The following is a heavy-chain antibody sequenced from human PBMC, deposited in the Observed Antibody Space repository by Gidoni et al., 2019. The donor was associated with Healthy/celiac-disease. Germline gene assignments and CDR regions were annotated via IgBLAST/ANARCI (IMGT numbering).Heavy chain of an antibody. CDR3: AKGEGPRAYGGNSGDFDY. Sequence: QVQLVESGGGVVQPGRSLRLSCAASGFTFRSYGMHWVRQAPGKGLEWVAVISYDGSNKYYADSVKGRFTISRDNSKNTLYLQMNSLRAEDTAVYYCAKGEGPRAYGGNSGDFDYWGQGTLVTVSS. J-gene: IGHJ4*02. CDR1: GFTFRSYG. D-gene: IGHD2-21*02. CDR2: ISYDGSNK. V-gene: IGHV3-30*18.